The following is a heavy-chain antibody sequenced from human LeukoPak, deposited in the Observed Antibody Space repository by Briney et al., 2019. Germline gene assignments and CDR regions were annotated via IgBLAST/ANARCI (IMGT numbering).Heavy chain of an antibody. CDR1: GGSINNYY. D-gene: IGHD1-26*01. J-gene: IGHJ4*02. V-gene: IGHV4-59*08. CDR2: IYYSGST. CDR3: ARGGRVGTYYFDY. Sequence: SETLSLTCNVSGGSINNYYWSWIRQPPGKGLEWIGYIYYSGSTNYNPSLKSRVTLSVDTSKNQFSLMLSSVTAADTVVYYCARGGRVGTYYFDYWGQGTLVTVSS.